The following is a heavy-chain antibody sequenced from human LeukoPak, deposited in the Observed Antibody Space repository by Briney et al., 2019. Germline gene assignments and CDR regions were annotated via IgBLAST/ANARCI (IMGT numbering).Heavy chain of an antibody. CDR1: GYSFTVYY. Sequence: ASVRVSCKTSGYSFTVYYIHWVRQAPGQGLEWMAWINTKTGRTSSARKFQGRVTMTRDPSITTVYMDMAWLTSDDTAIYFCARADFIDAGPYLIGPWGQGTLVTVSS. J-gene: IGHJ5*02. CDR3: ARADFIDAGPYLIGP. CDR2: INTKTGRT. V-gene: IGHV1-2*02. D-gene: IGHD3-3*01.